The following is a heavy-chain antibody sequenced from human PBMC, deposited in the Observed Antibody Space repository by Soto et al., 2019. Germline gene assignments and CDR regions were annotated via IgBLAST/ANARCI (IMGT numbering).Heavy chain of an antibody. CDR1: GFTFNNYD. V-gene: IGHV3-13*01. CDR2: IVAAGDT. Sequence: GGSLRLSCAASGFTFNNYDMHWVRQATGEGLECVAVIVAAGDTHYPGSVKGRFTISRENGKNSVYLQVNSLRAGDTAIYYCARDTGYDLTQPGLDVWGRGTTLTVSS. CDR3: ARDTGYDLTQPGLDV. D-gene: IGHD5-12*01. J-gene: IGHJ6*02.